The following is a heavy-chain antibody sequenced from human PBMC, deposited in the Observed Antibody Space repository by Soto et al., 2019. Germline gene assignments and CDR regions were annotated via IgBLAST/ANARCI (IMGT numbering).Heavy chain of an antibody. D-gene: IGHD3-3*01. CDR2: IYYSGST. J-gene: IGHJ5*02. V-gene: IGHV4-59*08. CDR1: GGSISSYY. Sequence: SETLSLTCTVSGGSISSYYWSWIRQPPGKGLEWIGYIYYSGSTNYNPSLKSRVTISVDTSKNQFSLKLSSVTAADTAVYYCARHGRFLEWSPPFSNWFDPWGQGTLVTVSS. CDR3: ARHGRFLEWSPPFSNWFDP.